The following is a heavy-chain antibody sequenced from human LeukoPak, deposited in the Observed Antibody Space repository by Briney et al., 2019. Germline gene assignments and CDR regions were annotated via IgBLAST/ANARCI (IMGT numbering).Heavy chain of an antibody. V-gene: IGHV1-8*03. D-gene: IGHD3-3*01. CDR3: ARALTYYDFWSGYYTGESNYFDY. CDR2: MNPNSGNT. Sequence: ASVKVSCKASGYTFTSYDINWVQQATGQGLEWMGWMNPNSGNTGYAQKFQGRVTITRNTSISTAYMELSSLRSEDTAVYYCARALTYYDFWSGYYTGESNYFDYWGQGTLVTVSS. CDR1: GYTFTSYD. J-gene: IGHJ4*02.